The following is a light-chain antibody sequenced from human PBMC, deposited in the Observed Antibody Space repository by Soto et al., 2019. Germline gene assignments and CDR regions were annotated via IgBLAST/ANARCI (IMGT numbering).Light chain of an antibody. CDR2: YDN. Sequence: QSVLTQPPSVSAAPGQRVTISCSGVSSDITNNYVSWYQQLPGTAPKLLIYYDNLRPSGVPDRISGSKSGTSASLAISGLQSDDEADYYCAAWDDSLNGRVFGTGTKLTVL. V-gene: IGLV1-36*01. CDR1: SSDITNNY. J-gene: IGLJ1*01. CDR3: AAWDDSLNGRV.